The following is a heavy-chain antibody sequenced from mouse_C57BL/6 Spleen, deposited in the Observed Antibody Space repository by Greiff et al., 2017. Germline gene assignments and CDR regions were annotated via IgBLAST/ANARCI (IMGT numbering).Heavy chain of an antibody. CDR1: GYAFSSYW. J-gene: IGHJ2*01. Sequence: VKLQESGAELVKPGASVKISCKASGYAFSSYWMNWVKQRPGKGLEWIGQIYPGDGDTNYNGKFKGKATLTADKSSSTAYMQLSSLTSEDSAVYFCARRNYDYDGDYWGQGTTLTVSS. D-gene: IGHD2-4*01. CDR2: IYPGDGDT. V-gene: IGHV1-80*01. CDR3: ARRNYDYDGDY.